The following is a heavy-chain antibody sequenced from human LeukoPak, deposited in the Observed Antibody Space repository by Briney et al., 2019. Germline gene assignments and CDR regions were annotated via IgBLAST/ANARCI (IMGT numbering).Heavy chain of an antibody. V-gene: IGHV1-69*13. CDR2: IIPIFGTA. CDR3: ARPKYYYDSSGYYQDAFDI. Sequence: GASVKVSCKASGGTFSSYAISWVRQAPGQGLEWMGGIIPIFGTANYAQKFQGRVTITADESTSTAYMELSSLRSEDTAVYYCARPKYYYDSSGYYQDAFDIWGQGTMVTVSS. J-gene: IGHJ3*02. D-gene: IGHD3-22*01. CDR1: GGTFSSYA.